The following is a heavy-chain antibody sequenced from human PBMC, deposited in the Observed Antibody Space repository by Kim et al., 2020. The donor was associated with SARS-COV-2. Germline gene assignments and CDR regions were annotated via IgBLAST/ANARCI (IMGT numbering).Heavy chain of an antibody. V-gene: IGHV1-3*01. CDR2: T. D-gene: IGHD4-4*01. Sequence: TKDSQKFQGRVTITRDTSANTAYMDLRSVTFEDTAIYYCARDMNPTVYDYWGQGTLVTVSS. CDR3: ARDMNPTVYDY. J-gene: IGHJ4*02.